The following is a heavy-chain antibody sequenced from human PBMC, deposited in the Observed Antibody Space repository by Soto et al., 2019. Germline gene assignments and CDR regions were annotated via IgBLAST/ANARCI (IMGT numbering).Heavy chain of an antibody. CDR2: ITPIFGAA. Sequence: QVQLVQSGAEVKKPGSSVKVSCKASGGAFRSYTISWVRQAPGQGLEWMGGITPIFGAANYAQKFEVRVTISADKSTTTAHMELSNLTSEDTAVYYCARDEIAVANRVGMDVWGQGTTVIVSS. CDR1: GGAFRSYT. CDR3: ARDEIAVANRVGMDV. V-gene: IGHV1-69*06. D-gene: IGHD6-19*01. J-gene: IGHJ6*02.